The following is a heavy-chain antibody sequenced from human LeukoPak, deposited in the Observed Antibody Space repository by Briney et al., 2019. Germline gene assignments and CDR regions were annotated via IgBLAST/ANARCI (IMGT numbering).Heavy chain of an antibody. Sequence: GGSLRLSCAASGFTFSSYAMHWVRQAPGKGLEWVAVISYDGSNKYYADSVKGRFTISRDNSKNTLYLQMDSLGAEDTAVYYCARAVVGKEDLDYWGQGTLVTVSS. V-gene: IGHV3-30*04. CDR3: ARAVVGKEDLDY. J-gene: IGHJ4*02. CDR1: GFTFSSYA. D-gene: IGHD6-19*01. CDR2: ISYDGSNK.